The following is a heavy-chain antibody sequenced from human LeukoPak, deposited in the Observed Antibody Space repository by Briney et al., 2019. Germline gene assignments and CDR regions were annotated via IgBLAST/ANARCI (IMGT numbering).Heavy chain of an antibody. D-gene: IGHD3-10*01. CDR2: IYPGDSNT. CDR3: ARRGSSTSDAVDI. J-gene: IGHJ3*02. CDR1: GYSFTNYW. V-gene: IGHV5-51*01. Sequence: GESLKISCKASGYSFTNYWSGWVRQMPGKGLECMGIIYPGDSNTRYSPSFQDQVLISSDNSVSTTYLPWGSLQASDPAMYFSARRGSSTSDAVDIWGQGTMVTVS.